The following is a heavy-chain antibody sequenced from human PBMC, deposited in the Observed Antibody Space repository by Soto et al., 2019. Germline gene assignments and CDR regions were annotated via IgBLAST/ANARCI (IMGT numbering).Heavy chain of an antibody. Sequence: PGGSLRLSCAASGFTFSSYAMSWVRQAPGKGLAWVSAISGSGGSTYYADSVKGRFTISRDNSKNTLYLQMNSLRAEDTAVYCCAKVPAPYYDFWSGRGGQFDYWGQGTLVTVSS. V-gene: IGHV3-23*01. J-gene: IGHJ4*02. CDR3: AKVPAPYYDFWSGRGGQFDY. D-gene: IGHD3-3*01. CDR2: ISGSGGST. CDR1: GFTFSSYA.